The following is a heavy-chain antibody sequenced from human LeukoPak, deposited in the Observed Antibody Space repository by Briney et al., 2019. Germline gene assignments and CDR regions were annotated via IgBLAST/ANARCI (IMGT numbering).Heavy chain of an antibody. V-gene: IGHV3-30-3*01. D-gene: IGHD1-1*01. Sequence: GRSLRRSCAASRFTFRNYYMHWVRQAPGKGLEWVAVISLDGNNEYYADSVKGRFSLSRDNSMNTLYLQLNSLRTEDTAMYYCARDLSGHWTYDYWGQGTLVTVSS. CDR3: ARDLSGHWTYDY. CDR1: RFTFRNYY. J-gene: IGHJ4*01. CDR2: ISLDGNNE.